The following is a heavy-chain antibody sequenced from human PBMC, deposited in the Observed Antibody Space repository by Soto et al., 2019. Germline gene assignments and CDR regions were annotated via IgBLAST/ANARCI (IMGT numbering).Heavy chain of an antibody. CDR2: IYHSGST. CDR3: AAIRYSSRFDP. V-gene: IGHV4-4*02. CDR1: GGSISSSNW. J-gene: IGHJ5*02. Sequence: QVQLQESGPGLVKPSGTLSLTCAVSGGSISSSNWWSWVRQPPGKGLEWIGEIYHSGSTNYNPSPEGXXTXSXXKSQNQFSLKLSSVTAADTAVYYCAAIRYSSRFDPWGQGTLVTVSS. D-gene: IGHD6-13*01.